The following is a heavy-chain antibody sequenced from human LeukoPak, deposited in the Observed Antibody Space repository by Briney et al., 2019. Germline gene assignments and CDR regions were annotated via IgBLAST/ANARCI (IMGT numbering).Heavy chain of an antibody. CDR1: GFTFSSYE. Sequence: GSLRLSCAASGFTFSSYEMNWVRQAPGKGLEWVSYISSSGSTIYYADSVKGRFTISRDNSKNSLYLQMNSLRAEDTAVYYCARARFTYYYGSGSRLGAFDIWGQGTMVTVSS. J-gene: IGHJ3*02. CDR2: ISSSGSTI. D-gene: IGHD3-10*01. CDR3: ARARFTYYYGSGSRLGAFDI. V-gene: IGHV3-48*03.